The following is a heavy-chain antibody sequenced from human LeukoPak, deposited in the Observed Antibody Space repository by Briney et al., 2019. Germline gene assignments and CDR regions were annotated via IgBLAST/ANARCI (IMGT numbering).Heavy chain of an antibody. Sequence: GGSLRLSCAASGFTFSSYAMSWVRQAPGKGLEWVSTISGLGGSTYYADSVKGRFTISRDISKNTLYLQMDSLIAEDTAVYYCAKDSHHSGSGSPLDFWGQGTLVTVSS. CDR1: GFTFSSYA. CDR2: ISGLGGST. J-gene: IGHJ4*02. CDR3: AKDSHHSGSGSPLDF. V-gene: IGHV3-23*01. D-gene: IGHD3-10*01.